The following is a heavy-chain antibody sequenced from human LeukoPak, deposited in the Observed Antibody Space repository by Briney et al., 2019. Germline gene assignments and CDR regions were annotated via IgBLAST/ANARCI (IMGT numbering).Heavy chain of an antibody. J-gene: IGHJ4*02. Sequence: GGSLRLSCAASGLTVSSNYMNWVRQAPGKGLEWVSVIHSGGSTYYADSVKGRLTISRDNSKNTLYLQMNSLRADDTAVYYCARGQQPFDYWGQGTLVTVSS. V-gene: IGHV3-53*01. CDR2: IHSGGST. D-gene: IGHD6-13*01. CDR3: ARGQQPFDY. CDR1: GLTVSSNY.